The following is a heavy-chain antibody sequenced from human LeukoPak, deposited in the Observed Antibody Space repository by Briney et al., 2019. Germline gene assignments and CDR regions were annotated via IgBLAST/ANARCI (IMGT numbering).Heavy chain of an antibody. CDR3: ARAPKVITGYSSGLDYSDS. J-gene: IGHJ4*02. Sequence: SETLSLTCAVYGVSFSGYYWSWIRQPPGKGLEWIGEINHSGSTNYNPSLKSRVTISVDTSTIQFSLKMSSVTAADTAVYYCARAPKVITGYSSGLDYSDSWGQRTLVTVSS. V-gene: IGHV4-34*01. CDR2: INHSGST. D-gene: IGHD6-19*01. CDR1: GVSFSGYY.